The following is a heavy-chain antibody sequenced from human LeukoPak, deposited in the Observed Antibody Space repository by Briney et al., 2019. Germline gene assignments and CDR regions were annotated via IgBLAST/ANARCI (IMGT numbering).Heavy chain of an antibody. CDR3: ASRYCSGGSCSADY. D-gene: IGHD2-15*01. V-gene: IGHV3-74*01. J-gene: IGHJ4*02. CDR1: GFTFSSYW. CDR2: INGDGSST. Sequence: GGSLRLSCAASGFTFSSYWMHWVRQAPGKGLVWVSRINGDGSSTSYADSVKGRFTISRDNAKNTLYLQMNSLGAEDTAVYYCASRYCSGGSCSADYWGQGTLVTVSS.